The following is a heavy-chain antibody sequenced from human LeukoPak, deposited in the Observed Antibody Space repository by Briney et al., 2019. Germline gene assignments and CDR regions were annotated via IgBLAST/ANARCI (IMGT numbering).Heavy chain of an antibody. CDR1: GYSITNNYY. D-gene: IGHD2-15*01. J-gene: IGHJ4*02. CDR2: IYYSGST. V-gene: IGHV4-59*01. Sequence: KPSETLSLTCTVSGYSITNNYYWSWIRQPPGKGLEWIGYIYYSGSTNYNPSLKSRVTISVDTSKNQFSLKLSSVTAADTAVYYCARGMEVAATYFDYWGQGTLVTVSS. CDR3: ARGMEVAATYFDY.